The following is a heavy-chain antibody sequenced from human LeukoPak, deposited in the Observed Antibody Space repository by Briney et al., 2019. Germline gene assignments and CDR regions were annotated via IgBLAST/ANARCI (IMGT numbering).Heavy chain of an antibody. J-gene: IGHJ4*02. V-gene: IGHV1-2*02. CDR2: INPHSGDT. D-gene: IGHD1-1*01. Sequence: ASVRVSSTASGYTFTGYYMHWVRQAPGQGLEWMGWINPHSGDTNYAQKFQGRVTMNRDTSINTAYMDLSRLRSDDTAVYYCAREFDDGSPRFDYWGQGTLVTVSS. CDR1: GYTFTGYY. CDR3: AREFDDGSPRFDY.